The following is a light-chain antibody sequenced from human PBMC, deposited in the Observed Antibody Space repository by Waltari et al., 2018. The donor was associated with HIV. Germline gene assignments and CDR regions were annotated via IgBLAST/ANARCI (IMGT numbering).Light chain of an antibody. CDR1: KLGNTY. Sequence: SYELTQPPSVSVSPGQTASITCPGDKLGNTYASWYQQRPGQSPVLVIYQDRKRPSGIPERFSGSNSGNTATLTISGTQAMDEADYYCQAWDSSTVVFGGGTKLTVL. CDR2: QDR. J-gene: IGLJ2*01. V-gene: IGLV3-1*01. CDR3: QAWDSSTVV.